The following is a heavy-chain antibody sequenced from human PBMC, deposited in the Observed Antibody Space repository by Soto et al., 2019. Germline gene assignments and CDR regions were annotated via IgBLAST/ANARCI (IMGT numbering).Heavy chain of an antibody. V-gene: IGHV3-30-3*01. CDR1: GFTFSSYA. J-gene: IGHJ6*02. CDR2: ISYDGSNK. CDR3: AREGPYCISTSCYLVYGMDV. Sequence: QVQLVESGGGVVQPGRSLRLSCAAAGFTFSSYAIHLVRQAPGKGLEWVAGISYDGSNKYYADSVKGRFTISRDNSKNTLYLQMNSLRAEDTAVYYCAREGPYCISTSCYLVYGMDVWGQGTTVTVSS. D-gene: IGHD2-2*01.